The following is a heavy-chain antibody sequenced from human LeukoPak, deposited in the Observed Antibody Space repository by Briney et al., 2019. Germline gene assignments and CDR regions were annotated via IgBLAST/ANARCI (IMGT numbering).Heavy chain of an antibody. V-gene: IGHV1-18*01. CDR3: ARSYSEGPAAMGGMDV. CDR2: ISAYNGNT. J-gene: IGHJ6*02. D-gene: IGHD2-2*01. Sequence: ASVKVSCKASGYTFTSYGISWVRQAPGQGLEWMGWISAYNGNTNYAQKLQGRVTMTTDISTSTAYMELRSLRSDDTAVYYCARSYSEGPAAMGGMDVWGQGTTVTVSS. CDR1: GYTFTSYG.